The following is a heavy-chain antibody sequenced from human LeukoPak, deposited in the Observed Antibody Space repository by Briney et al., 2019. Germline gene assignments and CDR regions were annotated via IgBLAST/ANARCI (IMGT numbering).Heavy chain of an antibody. CDR1: GLTVSSEH. D-gene: IGHD2-8*01. CDR2: IHISTNT. V-gene: IGHV3-66*01. CDR3: ASGPERTGVGTRYYYDMDV. J-gene: IGHJ6*02. Sequence: GGSLRLSCVASGLTVSSEHMSWVRQAPGKGLEWVSTIHISTNTYYADSVKGRFTISRDNSENTLYLQMNSLRPEDTAVYYCASGPERTGVGTRYYYDMDVWGQGTTVTVSS.